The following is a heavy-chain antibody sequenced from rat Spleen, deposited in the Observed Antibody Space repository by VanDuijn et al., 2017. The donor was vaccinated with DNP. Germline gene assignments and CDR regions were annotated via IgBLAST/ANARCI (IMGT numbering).Heavy chain of an antibody. D-gene: IGHD4-1*01. V-gene: IGHV5-22*01. CDR1: GFTFSDYY. Sequence: EVQLVESGGGLVQPGRSLRLSCVASGFTFSDYYMAWVRQAPTKGLEWVAYISYDGGRTSYGDSVKGRFTISRDNAKSTLYLQMISLRSEDMATYYCARHVLPLRVWDYWGQGVMVTVSS. CDR2: ISYDGGRT. J-gene: IGHJ2*01. CDR3: ARHVLPLRVWDY.